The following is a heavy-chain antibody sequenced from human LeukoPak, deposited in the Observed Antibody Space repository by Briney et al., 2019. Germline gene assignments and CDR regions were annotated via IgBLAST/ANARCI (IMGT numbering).Heavy chain of an antibody. CDR2: SIPILCIA. CDR1: GGTFNSYA. D-gene: IGHD6-6*01. J-gene: IGHJ4*02. Sequence: GSSVNVSCKASGGTFNSYAISWVRQAPGQGLEWMGRSIPILCIANYAQKFQGRVTITADKSTSTAYMELSSLRSEDTAVYYCARDHSIGYWGQGTLVTVSS. CDR3: ARDHSIGY. V-gene: IGHV1-69*04.